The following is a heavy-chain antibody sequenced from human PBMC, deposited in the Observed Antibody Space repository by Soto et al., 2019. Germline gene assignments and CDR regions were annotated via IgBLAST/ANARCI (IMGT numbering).Heavy chain of an antibody. CDR1: GGSISSSNW. Sequence: QVQLQESGPGLVKPSGTLSLTCAVSGGSISSSNWWSWVRQPPGKGLEWIGEIYHSGSTNYNPSLKSRVTISVDKSKNQFSLKLSSVTAADTAVYYCARSMKDSSSYYYYGMDVWGQGTTVTVSS. J-gene: IGHJ6*02. D-gene: IGHD6-13*01. V-gene: IGHV4-4*02. CDR3: ARSMKDSSSYYYYGMDV. CDR2: IYHSGST.